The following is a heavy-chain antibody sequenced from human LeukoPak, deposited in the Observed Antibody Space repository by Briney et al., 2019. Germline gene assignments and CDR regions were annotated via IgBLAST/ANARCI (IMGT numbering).Heavy chain of an antibody. D-gene: IGHD6-19*01. V-gene: IGHV4-34*01. CDR2: INHSGST. Sequence: SETLSLTCAVYGGSFSGYYWSWIRQPPGKGLEWIGEINHSGSTNYNPSLKSRVTISVDTSKNQFSLKLSSVTAADTAVYYCARGPIAVAGRSYYYYYMDVWGKGTTVTVSS. CDR3: ARGPIAVAGRSYYYYYMDV. CDR1: GGSFSGYY. J-gene: IGHJ6*03.